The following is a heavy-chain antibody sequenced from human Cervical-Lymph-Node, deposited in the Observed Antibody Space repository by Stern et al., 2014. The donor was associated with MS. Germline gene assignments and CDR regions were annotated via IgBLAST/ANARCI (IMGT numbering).Heavy chain of an antibody. Sequence: EVQLVESGGGLVKPGGSLRLSCAASGFTFSVHTMKWVRQAPGKGLEWVSSISHSSAHIFHLDYVKGRFSISRDNAKNSLYLQMNSLRPEDTAVYYCVRGAFMAEYWGQGTLVSVSS. CDR1: GFTFSVHT. CDR2: ISHSSAHI. D-gene: IGHD3-3*02. CDR3: VRGAFMAEY. V-gene: IGHV3-21*01. J-gene: IGHJ4*02.